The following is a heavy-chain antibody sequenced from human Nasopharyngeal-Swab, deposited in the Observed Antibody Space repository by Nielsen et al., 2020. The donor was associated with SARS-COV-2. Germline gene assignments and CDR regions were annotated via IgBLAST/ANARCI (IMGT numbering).Heavy chain of an antibody. CDR2: ISYDGSNK. Sequence: GESLKISCAASGFTFSSYGMHWVRQAPGKGLEWVAVISYDGSNKYYGDSVKGRFTISRDNSKNTLYLQMNSLRAEDTAVYYCVTSAADHYYYYGMDVWGQGTTVTVSS. D-gene: IGHD6-13*01. V-gene: IGHV3-30*03. J-gene: IGHJ6*02. CDR1: GFTFSSYG. CDR3: VTSAADHYYYYGMDV.